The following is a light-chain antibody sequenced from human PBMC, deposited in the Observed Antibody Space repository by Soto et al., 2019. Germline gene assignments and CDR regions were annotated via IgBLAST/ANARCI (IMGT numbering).Light chain of an antibody. J-gene: IGKJ1*01. V-gene: IGKV3-20*01. Sequence: EIVLTQSPGTLSLSPGERATLSCRASQSVRSNFLAWYQQKHGQAPRLLIYGASNRATGIPDRFSGSGFGTDFTLTITRLEPEDFAMYYCQRYDSFRTFGQGTKVEI. CDR3: QRYDSFRT. CDR2: GAS. CDR1: QSVRSNF.